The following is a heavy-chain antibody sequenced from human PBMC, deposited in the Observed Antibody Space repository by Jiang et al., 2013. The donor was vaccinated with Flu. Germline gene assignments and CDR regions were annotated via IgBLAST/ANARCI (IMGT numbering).Heavy chain of an antibody. CDR2: FSAENGNT. D-gene: IGHD3-22*01. CDR1: GYTFTNYG. Sequence: GAEVKKPGASVKVSCKASGYTFTNYGFSWVRQAPGQGLEWMGWFSAENGNTKYTQKFQGRVTMTTDTSTSTAYMELRSLRSDDTAVYYCVRRVGDYYDSSGYHHYFDYWGQGTLVTVSS. J-gene: IGHJ4*02. CDR3: VRRVGDYYDSSGYHHYFDY. V-gene: IGHV1-18*01.